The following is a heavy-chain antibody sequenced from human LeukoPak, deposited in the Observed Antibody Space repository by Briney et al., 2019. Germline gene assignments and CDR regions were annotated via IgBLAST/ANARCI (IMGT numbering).Heavy chain of an antibody. CDR1: GYTVTSYG. CDR3: ARDWYYYDSSGYRPIDY. V-gene: IGHV1-18*01. Sequence: ASVKVSCKASGYTVTSYGISWVRQAPGQGLEWMGWISAYNGNTNYAQKLQGRVTMTTDTSTSTAYMELRSLRSDDTAVYYCARDWYYYDSSGYRPIDYWGQGTLVTVSS. J-gene: IGHJ4*02. CDR2: ISAYNGNT. D-gene: IGHD3-22*01.